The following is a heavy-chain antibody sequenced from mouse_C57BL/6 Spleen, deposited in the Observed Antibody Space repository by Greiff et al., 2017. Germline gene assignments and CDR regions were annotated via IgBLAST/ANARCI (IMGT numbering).Heavy chain of an antibody. CDR2: IYPGSGST. CDR3: ARANWDY. CDR1: GYTFTSYW. V-gene: IGHV1-55*01. J-gene: IGHJ2*01. D-gene: IGHD4-1*01. Sequence: QVQLQQPGAELVKPGASVKMSCKASGYTFTSYWITWVKQRPGQGLEWIGDIYPGSGSTNYNEKFKSKATLTVDPSSNTAYMQLSSLTSEDSAVYYCARANWDYWGQGTTLTVSS.